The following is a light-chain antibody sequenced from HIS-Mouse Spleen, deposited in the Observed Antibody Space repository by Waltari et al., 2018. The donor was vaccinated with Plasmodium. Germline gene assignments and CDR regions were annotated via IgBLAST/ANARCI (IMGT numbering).Light chain of an antibody. CDR3: QQYNNWPT. CDR2: GAS. J-gene: IGKJ5*01. CDR1: QSVSSN. V-gene: IGKV3-15*01. Sequence: EIVMTQSPATLSVSPGERATLSCRASQSVSSNLAWYQQNPGQAPRLLIYGASPRATGIPARFSVSGSGTEFTLTISSMQSEDFAVYYCQQYNNWPTCGQGTRLEIK.